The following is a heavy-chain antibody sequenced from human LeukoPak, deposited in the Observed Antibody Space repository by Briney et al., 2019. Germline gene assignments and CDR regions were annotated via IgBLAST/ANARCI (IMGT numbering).Heavy chain of an antibody. CDR3: ASDSGYYGMDV. CDR2: IYYSGST. Sequence: PSETLSLTCTVSRGSISNYYWSWIRQPPGKGLEWIGYIYYSGSTNYNPSLKSRVTISVDTSKNQFSLKLSSVTAADTAVYYCASDSGYYGMDVWGQGTTVTVSS. D-gene: IGHD3-22*01. J-gene: IGHJ6*02. CDR1: RGSISNYY. V-gene: IGHV4-59*01.